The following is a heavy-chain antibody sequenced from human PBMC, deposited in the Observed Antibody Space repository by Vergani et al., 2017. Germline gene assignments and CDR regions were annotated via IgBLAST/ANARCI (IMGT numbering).Heavy chain of an antibody. Sequence: QVQLQQWGAGLLKPSETLSLTCAVYGGSFSGYYWSWIRQPPGKGLEWIGEINHSGSTNYNPSLKSRVTISVDTSKNQFSLKLRSVTAADTAVYYCARAPNYDFWSGYRPPPNYYYYYGMDVWGQGTTVTVSS. J-gene: IGHJ6*02. CDR2: INHSGST. CDR1: GGSFSGYY. D-gene: IGHD3-3*01. V-gene: IGHV4-34*01. CDR3: ARAPNYDFWSGYRPPPNYYYYYGMDV.